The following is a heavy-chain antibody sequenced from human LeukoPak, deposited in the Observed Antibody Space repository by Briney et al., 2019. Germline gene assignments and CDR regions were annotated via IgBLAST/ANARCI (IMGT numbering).Heavy chain of an antibody. CDR2: IYYSGSP. CDR1: GGSFSGYY. V-gene: IGHV4-39*01. Sequence: PSETLSLTCAVYGGSFSGYYWGWIRQPPGKGLEWIGSIYYSGSPYYNPSLKSRVTISVDTSKKQFSLKLSSVTAADTAVYYCARHVGFITMVRGVINNNWFDPWGQGTLVTVSS. CDR3: ARHVGFITMVRGVINNNWFDP. D-gene: IGHD3-10*01. J-gene: IGHJ5*02.